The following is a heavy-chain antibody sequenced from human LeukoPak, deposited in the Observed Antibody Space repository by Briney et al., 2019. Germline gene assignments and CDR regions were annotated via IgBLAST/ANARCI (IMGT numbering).Heavy chain of an antibody. CDR2: IYYSGST. CDR3: ARACVRGYLYYYYYYYMDV. V-gene: IGHV4-39*07. J-gene: IGHJ6*03. CDR1: GGSISSSSYY. D-gene: IGHD5-12*01. Sequence: SETLSLTCTVSGGSISSSSYYWGWIRQPPGKGLEWIGSIYYSGSTYYNPSLKSRVTISVDTSKNQFSLKLSSVTAADTAVYYCARACVRGYLYYYYYYYMDVWGKGTTVTVSS.